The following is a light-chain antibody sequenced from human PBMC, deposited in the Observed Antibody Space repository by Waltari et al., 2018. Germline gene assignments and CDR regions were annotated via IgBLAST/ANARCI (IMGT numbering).Light chain of an antibody. J-gene: IGLJ3*02. CDR1: SSAIGPYTY. CDR2: GVT. Sequence: QSALTQPASVSGSPGQSTTISCTGTSSAIGPYTYVSWYQQYPGKAPKLMIHGVTNRPSGVSDRFSGSKSGNTASLTISGLQAEDEAVYYCCSYARSRTLLFGGGTELTVL. CDR3: CSYARSRTLL. V-gene: IGLV2-23*01.